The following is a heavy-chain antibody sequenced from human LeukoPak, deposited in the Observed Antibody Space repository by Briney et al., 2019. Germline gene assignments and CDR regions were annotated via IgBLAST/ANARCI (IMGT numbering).Heavy chain of an antibody. J-gene: IGHJ4*02. Sequence: SETLSLTCTVSGGSISSYYWSWIRQPAGKGLEWIGRIYTSGSTNYNPSLKSRVTMSVGTFKNQFSLKLSSVTAADTAVYYCARETREYSSSSDFDYWGQGTLVTVSS. D-gene: IGHD6-6*01. CDR3: ARETREYSSSSDFDY. V-gene: IGHV4-4*07. CDR2: IYTSGST. CDR1: GGSISSYY.